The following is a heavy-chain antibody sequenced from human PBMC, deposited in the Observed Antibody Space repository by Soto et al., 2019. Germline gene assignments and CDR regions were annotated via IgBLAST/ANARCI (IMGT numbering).Heavy chain of an antibody. CDR1: GDSISSSRYF. V-gene: IGHV4-39*01. J-gene: IGHJ4*03. CDR3: EGSVRIPVGAGVFDS. CDR2: LQYGVNT. D-gene: IGHD6-25*01. Sequence: SQTLSLTCTVSGDSISSSRYFWGWIRQPPGKGLEWIGRLQYGVNTFYNPSLQSRITISADTSNNQFSLRLSSVTAADTAVYYCEGSVRIPVGAGVFDSWGHGDLVSVS.